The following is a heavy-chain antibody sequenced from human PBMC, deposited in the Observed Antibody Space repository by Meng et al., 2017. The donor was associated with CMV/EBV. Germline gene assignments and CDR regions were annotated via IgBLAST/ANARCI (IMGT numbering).Heavy chain of an antibody. CDR1: GFTFSSYA. V-gene: IGHV3-30*01. CDR3: ARDGYSSSWYGPGYYYYYYGMDV. J-gene: IGHJ6*02. Sequence: GESLKISCAASGFTFSSYAMHWVRQAPGKGLEWVAVISYDGSNKYYADSVKGRFTISRDNSKNTLYLQMNSLRAEDTAVYYCARDGYSSSWYGPGYYYYYYGMDVWGQRTTVTVSS. CDR2: ISYDGSNK. D-gene: IGHD6-13*01.